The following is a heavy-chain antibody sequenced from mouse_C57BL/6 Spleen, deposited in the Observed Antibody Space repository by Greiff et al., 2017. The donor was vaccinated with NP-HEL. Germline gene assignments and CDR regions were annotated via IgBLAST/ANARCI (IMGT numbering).Heavy chain of an antibody. CDR3: TTGRYGSSLDY. V-gene: IGHV14-4*01. D-gene: IGHD1-1*01. J-gene: IGHJ2*01. CDR2: IDPENGDT. CDR1: GFNIKDDY. Sequence: VQLKESGAELVRPGASVKLSCTASGFNIKDDYMHWVKQRPEQGLEWIGWIDPENGDTEYASKFQGKATITADTSSNTAYLQLSSLTSEDTAVYYCTTGRYGSSLDYWGQGTTLTVSS.